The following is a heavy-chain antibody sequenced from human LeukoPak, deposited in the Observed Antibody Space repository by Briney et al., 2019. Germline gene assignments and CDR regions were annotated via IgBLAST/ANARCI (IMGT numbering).Heavy chain of an antibody. CDR2: ITGIGDST. CDR3: GKERYGSSSVVDY. Sequence: SGGSLRLSCAASGFTFSSNAMNWVRQAPGKGLEWVSGITGIGDSTYYADSVKGRFTISRDNSKNTVYLQMNSLRVEDTAVYHCGKERYGSSSVVDYWGHGTLVTVSS. CDR1: GFTFSSNA. J-gene: IGHJ4*01. D-gene: IGHD6-6*01. V-gene: IGHV3-23*01.